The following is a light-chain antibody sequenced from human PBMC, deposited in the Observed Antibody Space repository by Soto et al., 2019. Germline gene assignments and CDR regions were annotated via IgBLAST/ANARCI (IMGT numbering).Light chain of an antibody. Sequence: ALTQPASVSGSPGQSITISCTGTSSDVGAYNYVSWYQQHSGKAPKLIIYEVTNRPSGVSNRFSASKSGNTASLTIFGLQAEDEADYYCSSYTSSSSWVFGGGTKLTVL. J-gene: IGLJ3*02. V-gene: IGLV2-14*01. CDR3: SSYTSSSSWV. CDR2: EVT. CDR1: SSDVGAYNY.